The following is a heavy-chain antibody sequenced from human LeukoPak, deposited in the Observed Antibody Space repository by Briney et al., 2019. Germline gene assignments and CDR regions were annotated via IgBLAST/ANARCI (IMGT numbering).Heavy chain of an antibody. Sequence: GGSLRLSCAASGFTASSNYMSWVRQAPGRGLEWASVIYSGGSTYYADSVKGRFTISRDNSKNTLFLQMNSLRAGDTAVYYCARGTVTMVDYWGQGTLVTVSS. CDR3: ARGTVTMVDY. V-gene: IGHV3-66*01. CDR2: IYSGGST. D-gene: IGHD3-10*01. J-gene: IGHJ4*02. CDR1: GFTASSNY.